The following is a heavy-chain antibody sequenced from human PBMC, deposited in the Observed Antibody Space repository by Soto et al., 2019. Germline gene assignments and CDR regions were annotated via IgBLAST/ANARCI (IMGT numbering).Heavy chain of an antibody. Sequence: EVHLVESGGGLVQPGGSRRLSCAASGFTFSSYSLNWVRQAPGKGLEWVSYITSSGTTVYYADSVRGRFTISRDNAKNSLYLQMNSLRDDDTAVYYCARGSSNWAYYFDFWGQGTLVTVSS. D-gene: IGHD6-13*01. CDR1: GFTFSSYS. CDR3: ARGSSNWAYYFDF. J-gene: IGHJ4*02. V-gene: IGHV3-48*02. CDR2: ITSSGTTV.